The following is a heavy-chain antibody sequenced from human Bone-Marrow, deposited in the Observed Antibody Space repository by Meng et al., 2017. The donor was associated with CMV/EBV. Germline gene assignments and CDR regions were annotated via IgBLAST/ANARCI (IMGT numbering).Heavy chain of an antibody. Sequence: SGFTVSGYAMHWVRQASGKGLEWVGRIRSKANSYATAYAASVKGRFTISRDDSKNTAYLQMNSLKTEDTAVYYCTRLDDYGDSHFDYWGQGTLVTVSS. J-gene: IGHJ4*02. V-gene: IGHV3-73*01. CDR2: IRSKANSYAT. D-gene: IGHD4-17*01. CDR3: TRLDDYGDSHFDY. CDR1: GFTVSGYA.